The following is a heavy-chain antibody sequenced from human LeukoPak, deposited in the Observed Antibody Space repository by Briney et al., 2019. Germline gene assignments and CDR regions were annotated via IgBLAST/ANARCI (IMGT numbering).Heavy chain of an antibody. V-gene: IGHV4-31*03. D-gene: IGHD1-7*01. CDR2: IFSSGST. CDR3: AREAWPGTLSGWFDP. Sequence: SQTLSLTCTVSGGPISRGGYYWSWVRQLPGKGLEWIGYIFSSGSTSDNPSLRSRVTVSFDTSKNQFFLNLSSVTAADTAVYYFAREAWPGTLSGWFDPWGQGTLVTVSS. CDR1: GGPISRGGYY. J-gene: IGHJ5*02.